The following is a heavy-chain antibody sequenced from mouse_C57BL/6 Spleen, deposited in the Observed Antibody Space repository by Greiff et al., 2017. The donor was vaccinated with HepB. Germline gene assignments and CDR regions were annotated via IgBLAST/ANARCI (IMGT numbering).Heavy chain of an antibody. CDR3: ASNYGSSLYFDY. J-gene: IGHJ2*01. D-gene: IGHD1-1*01. CDR2: ISSGSSTI. CDR1: GFTFSDYG. V-gene: IGHV5-17*01. Sequence: EVKVVESGGGLVKPGGSLKLSCAASGFTFSDYGMHWVRQSPEKGLEWVAYISSGSSTIYYADTVKGRFTISRDNAKNTLFLQMTSMRSEDTAMYYCASNYGSSLYFDYWGQGTTLTVSS.